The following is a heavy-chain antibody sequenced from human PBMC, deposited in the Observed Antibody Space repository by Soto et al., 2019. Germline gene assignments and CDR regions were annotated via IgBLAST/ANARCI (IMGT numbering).Heavy chain of an antibody. CDR2: IYYSGST. CDR1: GGSISSYY. D-gene: IGHD1-26*01. Sequence: QVQLQESGPGLVKPSETLSLTCTVSGGSISSYYWSWIRQPPGKGLEWIGYIYYSGSTNYNPSLKSRVTISVDTSKNQFSLKLSSVTAADTAVYYCARFNGGSDAFDIWGQRTMVTVSS. V-gene: IGHV4-59*08. J-gene: IGHJ3*02. CDR3: ARFNGGSDAFDI.